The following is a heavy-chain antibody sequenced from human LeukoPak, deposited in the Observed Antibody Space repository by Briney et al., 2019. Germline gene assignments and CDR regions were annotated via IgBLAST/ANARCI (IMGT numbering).Heavy chain of an antibody. J-gene: IGHJ4*02. CDR2: IYYSGST. CDR1: GGSISSYY. CDR3: ARGAAGYSYG. V-gene: IGHV4-59*01. D-gene: IGHD5-18*01. Sequence: SETLPLTCTVSGGSISSYYWSWIRQPPGKGLEWIGHIYYSGSTNYNPSLKSRVTISIDTSKNQFSLRLSSVTAADTAVYYCARGAAGYSYGWGQGTLVTVSS.